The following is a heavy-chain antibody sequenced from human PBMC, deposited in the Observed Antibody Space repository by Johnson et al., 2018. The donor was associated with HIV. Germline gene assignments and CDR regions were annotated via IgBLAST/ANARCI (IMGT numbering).Heavy chain of an antibody. Sequence: VQLVESGGGLVQPGGSLRLSCAASGFTVSTNYMTWVRQAPGKGLEWVSLIYNDGSPYYADSVKGRFTITRDNSKNTLYLQMNSLRAEDTAVYYCARERGAKTEGDRAFDIWGQGTMVTVSS. J-gene: IGHJ3*02. D-gene: IGHD3-16*01. CDR3: ARERGAKTEGDRAFDI. CDR1: GFTVSTNY. V-gene: IGHV3-66*01. CDR2: IYNDGSP.